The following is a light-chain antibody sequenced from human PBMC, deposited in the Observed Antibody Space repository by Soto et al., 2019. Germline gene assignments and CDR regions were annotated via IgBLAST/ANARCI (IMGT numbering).Light chain of an antibody. J-gene: IGLJ2*01. Sequence: QSVLTQPPSVSEAPRQRVTISCSGSDSNIGSNAVNWYQHLPGKAPKLLIYYDNLLASAVADRFSGSKSGTSASLAISGLQSEDEADYYCAAWDGSLNGVVFGGGTKVTVL. V-gene: IGLV1-36*01. CDR1: DSNIGSNA. CDR3: AAWDGSLNGVV. CDR2: YDN.